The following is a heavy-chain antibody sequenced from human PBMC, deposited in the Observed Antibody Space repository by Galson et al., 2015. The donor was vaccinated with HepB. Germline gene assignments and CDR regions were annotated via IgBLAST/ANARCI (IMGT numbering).Heavy chain of an antibody. CDR2: VLSSGSA. Sequence: PGKGLEWIGSVLSSGSAYYQSSPRSRITVSLDTSKNQFSLRLRSVTAADTAVYYCARMRFERWLQGRGLIDSWGQGTLVTVSS. V-gene: IGHV4-39*07. D-gene: IGHD5-24*01. CDR3: ARMRFERWLQGRGLIDS. J-gene: IGHJ4*02.